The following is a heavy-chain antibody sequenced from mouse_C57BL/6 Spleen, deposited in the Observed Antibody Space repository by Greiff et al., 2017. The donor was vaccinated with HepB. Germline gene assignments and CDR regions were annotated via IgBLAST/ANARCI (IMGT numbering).Heavy chain of an antibody. V-gene: IGHV10-1*01. D-gene: IGHD4-1*01. CDR3: VRQNWLYAMDY. CDR2: IRSKSNNYAT. CDR1: GFSFNTYA. J-gene: IGHJ4*01. Sequence: EVKLVESGGGLVQPKGSLKLSCAASGFSFNTYAMNWVRQAPGKGLEWVARIRSKSNNYATYYADSVKDRFTISRDDSESMLYLQMNNLKTEDTAMYYCVRQNWLYAMDYWGQGTSVTVSS.